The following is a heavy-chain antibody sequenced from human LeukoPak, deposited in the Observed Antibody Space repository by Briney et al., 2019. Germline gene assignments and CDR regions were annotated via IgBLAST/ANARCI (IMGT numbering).Heavy chain of an antibody. CDR2: IYYSGST. Sequence: SETLSLTCTVSGGSISSSSYYWGWIRQPPGKGLEWIGSIYYSGSTYYNPSLKSRVTISVDTSKNQFSLKLSSVTAADTAVYYCARLGLSSSRVIDYWGQGTLVTVSS. CDR3: ARLGLSSSRVIDY. CDR1: GGSISSSSYY. V-gene: IGHV4-39*01. J-gene: IGHJ4*02. D-gene: IGHD6-13*01.